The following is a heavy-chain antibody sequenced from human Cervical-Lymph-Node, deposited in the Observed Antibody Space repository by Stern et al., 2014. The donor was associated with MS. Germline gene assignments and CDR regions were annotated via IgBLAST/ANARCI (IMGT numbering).Heavy chain of an antibody. J-gene: IGHJ6*02. D-gene: IGHD1-26*01. CDR3: ARGELKEGLVRGMDV. Sequence: QVQLVESGAEVKKPGSSVKVSCKASGGTFSSYAISWVRQAPGQGLEWVGGVIPIFGTANYAQKFQGRVTITADESASTAYMELSSLRSEDTAVYYCARGELKEGLVRGMDVWGQGTTVTVSS. V-gene: IGHV1-69*01. CDR2: VIPIFGTA. CDR1: GGTFSSYA.